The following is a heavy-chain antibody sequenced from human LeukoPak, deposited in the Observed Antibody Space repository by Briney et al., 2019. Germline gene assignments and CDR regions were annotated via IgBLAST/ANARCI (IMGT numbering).Heavy chain of an antibody. Sequence: ASVKVSCKASGYTFITYGINWVRQAPGQGPEWMGWINPYNGNTKYAQKFQGRVTMTTDTSTSTSYMELRSLRSDDTAVYYCARSGSRGYFAIDYWGQGTLVTVAS. CDR1: GYTFITYG. D-gene: IGHD3-22*01. CDR2: INPYNGNT. CDR3: ARSGSRGYFAIDY. V-gene: IGHV1-18*01. J-gene: IGHJ4*02.